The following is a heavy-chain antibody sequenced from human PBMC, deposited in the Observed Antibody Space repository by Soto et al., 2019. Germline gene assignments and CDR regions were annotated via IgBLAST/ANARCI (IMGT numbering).Heavy chain of an antibody. Sequence: GGSLRLSCADSGVACSSYWRTWVRQAPGKGLEWVANIKQDGSDKYYVESVKGRFTISRDNAKNSLYLQINGLRAEDTAVYYCARGPPWDDDPFDIWGQGTMITVSS. V-gene: IGHV3-7*01. D-gene: IGHD1-26*01. CDR2: IKQDGSDK. CDR1: GVACSSYW. J-gene: IGHJ3*02. CDR3: ARGPPWDDDPFDI.